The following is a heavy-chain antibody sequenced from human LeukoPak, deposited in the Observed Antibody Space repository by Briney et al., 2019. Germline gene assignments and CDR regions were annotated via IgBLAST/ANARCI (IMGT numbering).Heavy chain of an antibody. V-gene: IGHV4-59*01. D-gene: IGHD3-10*01. J-gene: IGHJ5*02. CDR1: GGSISSYH. CDR3: ARAHYGSGSYNWFDP. Sequence: KPSETLSLTCTVSGGSISSYHWSWIRQPPGKGLEWIGYIYYSGSTNYNPSLKSRVTISVDTSKNQFSLKLSSVTAADTAVYYCARAHYGSGSYNWFDPWGQGTLVTVSS. CDR2: IYYSGST.